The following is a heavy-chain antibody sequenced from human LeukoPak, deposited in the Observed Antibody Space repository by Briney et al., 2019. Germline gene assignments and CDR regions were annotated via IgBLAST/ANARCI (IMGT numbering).Heavy chain of an antibody. CDR2: INHSGST. CDR3: ARGRIAAAGIIDY. J-gene: IGHJ4*02. Sequence: PSETLSLTCAVYGGSFSGYCWSWIRQPPGKGLEWIGEINHSGSTNYNPSLKSRVTISVDTSKNQFSLKLSSVTAADTAVYYCARGRIAAAGIIDYWGQGTLVTVSS. CDR1: GGSFSGYC. D-gene: IGHD6-13*01. V-gene: IGHV4-34*01.